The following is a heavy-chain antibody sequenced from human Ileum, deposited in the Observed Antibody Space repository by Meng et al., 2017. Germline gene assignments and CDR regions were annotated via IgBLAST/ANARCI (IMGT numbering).Heavy chain of an antibody. Sequence: ASVKVSCKASGYTFTSYYMHCVRQAPGQGLEWMGIINPSGGSTSYAQKFQGRVTMTRDTSTSTVYMELSSLRSEDTAVYYCARPPREAYYYDSSGYSSDAFDIWGQGTMVTVSS. CDR1: GYTFTSYY. CDR3: ARPPREAYYYDSSGYSSDAFDI. J-gene: IGHJ3*02. D-gene: IGHD3-22*01. V-gene: IGHV1-46*01. CDR2: INPSGGST.